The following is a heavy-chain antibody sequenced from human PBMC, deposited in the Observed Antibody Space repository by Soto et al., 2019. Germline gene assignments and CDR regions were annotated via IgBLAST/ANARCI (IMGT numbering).Heavy chain of an antibody. CDR1: SGSIGGNPHY. CDR3: VIHMDMRGGRYFDTF. D-gene: IGHD3-9*01. J-gene: IGHJ4*02. V-gene: IGHV4-39*01. CDR2: ISYTGNS. Sequence: SEALSLTCTVSSGSIGGNPHYWAWIRQPPGKGLEWIASISYTGNSYYNPSLKSRLTISVDTLKNLFSLKLSSVTAAHTAVYYCVIHMDMRGGRYFDTFGGQGTQVSVPS.